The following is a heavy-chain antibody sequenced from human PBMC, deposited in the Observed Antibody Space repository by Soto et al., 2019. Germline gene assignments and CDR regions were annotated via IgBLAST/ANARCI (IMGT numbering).Heavy chain of an antibody. CDR2: FIPIFGTA. J-gene: IGHJ4*02. CDR1: RGTFSSYA. V-gene: IGHV1-69*13. CDR3: ARDRPPGPFDY. Sequence: SVKVSCKASRGTFSSYAISWVRQAPGQGLEWMGGFIPIFGTANYAQKFQGRVTITADESTSTAYMELSSLRSEDTAVYYCARDRPPGPFDYWGQGTPVTVSS.